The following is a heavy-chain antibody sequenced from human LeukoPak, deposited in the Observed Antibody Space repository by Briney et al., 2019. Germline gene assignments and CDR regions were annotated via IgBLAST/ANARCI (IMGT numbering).Heavy chain of an antibody. CDR1: GGSIGGYY. CDR2: IYHTGTT. D-gene: IGHD1-26*01. J-gene: IGHJ4*01. V-gene: IGHV4-59*01. Sequence: SETLSLTCSVSGGSIGGYYLSWIRQPPGKGLEWIGYIYHTGTTYYNSSVKSRVTMSVDTSKNQVSLTLTSVTAADTAVYYCAREGGGMKGFDYWGQGALVTVSS. CDR3: AREGGGMKGFDY.